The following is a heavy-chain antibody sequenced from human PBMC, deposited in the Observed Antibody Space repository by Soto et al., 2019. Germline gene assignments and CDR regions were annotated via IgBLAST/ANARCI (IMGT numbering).Heavy chain of an antibody. CDR2: INPSGGST. J-gene: IGHJ3*02. D-gene: IGHD3-10*01. Sequence: QVQLVQSGAEVKKPGASVKVSCKASGYTFTSYYMHWVRQAPGQGLEWMGIINPSGGSTSYAQKFQGRVTMTRDTSTSTVYMELSSLGSEDTAVYYCATITMVRGGNDAFDIWGQGTMVTVSS. CDR1: GYTFTSYY. CDR3: ATITMVRGGNDAFDI. V-gene: IGHV1-46*03.